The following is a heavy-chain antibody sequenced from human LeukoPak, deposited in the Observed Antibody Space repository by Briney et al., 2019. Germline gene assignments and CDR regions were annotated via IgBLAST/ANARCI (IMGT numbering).Heavy chain of an antibody. D-gene: IGHD2-15*01. CDR3: ARDVSRISDY. Sequence: AGGSLRLSCAASGFTFSSYSMNWVRQAPGKGLEWVSSISSSSSYIYYADSVKGRFTISRDNAKNLLYLQMNSLRAEDTAVYYCARDVSRISDYWGQGTLVTVSS. J-gene: IGHJ4*02. CDR1: GFTFSSYS. CDR2: ISSSSSYI. V-gene: IGHV3-21*01.